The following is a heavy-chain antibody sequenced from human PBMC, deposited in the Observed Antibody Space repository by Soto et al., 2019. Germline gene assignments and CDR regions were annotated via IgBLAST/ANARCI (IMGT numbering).Heavy chain of an antibody. CDR2: IYPGDSDT. J-gene: IGHJ6*02. Sequence: GESLKISCKGSGYSFTSYWIGWVRQMPGKGLEWMGIIYPGDSDTRYSPSFQGQVTISADKSISTAYLQWSSLKASDTAMYYCASLGLTTSYYYGMDVWGQGTTVTVSS. V-gene: IGHV5-51*01. CDR3: ASLGLTTSYYYGMDV. D-gene: IGHD4-4*01. CDR1: GYSFTSYW.